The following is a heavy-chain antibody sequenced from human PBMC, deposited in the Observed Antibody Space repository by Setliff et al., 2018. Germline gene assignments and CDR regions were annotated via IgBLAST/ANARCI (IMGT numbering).Heavy chain of an antibody. J-gene: IGHJ4*02. D-gene: IGHD3-16*01. Sequence: PSETLSLTCTVSGGSIGSSSYYWGWIRQPPGKGLEWIGSIYYSGSTYYNPSLESRVTISVDTSKNQFSLRLNSATAADTAVYYCARLRGAFDYWGQGTLVTVSS. CDR2: IYYSGST. CDR1: GGSIGSSSYY. V-gene: IGHV4-39*07. CDR3: ARLRGAFDY.